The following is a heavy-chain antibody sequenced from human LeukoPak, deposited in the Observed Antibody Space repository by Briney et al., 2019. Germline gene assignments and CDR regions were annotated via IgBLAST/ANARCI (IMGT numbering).Heavy chain of an antibody. CDR3: ARGEVRGQLESYYYYYYYMDV. CDR1: GGSFSGYD. CDR2: MGHSGST. J-gene: IGHJ6*03. V-gene: IGHV4-34*01. D-gene: IGHD6-6*01. Sequence: SETLSLTCAVYGGSFSGYDWGWVREPAGKGLGGSGGMGHSGSTNYNPYLRSRVAISVDTSKHQFSLKLSSVTAADTAAYYCARGEVRGQLESYYYYYYYMDVWGNGTTVTVSS.